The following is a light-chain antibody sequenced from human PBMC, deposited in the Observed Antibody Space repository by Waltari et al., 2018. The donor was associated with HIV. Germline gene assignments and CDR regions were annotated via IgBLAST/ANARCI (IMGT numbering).Light chain of an antibody. CDR3: MQSIQLYT. V-gene: IGKV2D-29*02. J-gene: IGKJ2*01. Sequence: DIVLTQTPLSLSVTPGQRASISCKSSQSLLHRDGKTYLYWYLQKPGQSPQLLIYELSHRYSGVPDMFSGSGSETDFTLKICCVEAEDVGVYYCMQSIQLYTFGQGTKLEIK. CDR1: QSLLHRDGKTY. CDR2: ELS.